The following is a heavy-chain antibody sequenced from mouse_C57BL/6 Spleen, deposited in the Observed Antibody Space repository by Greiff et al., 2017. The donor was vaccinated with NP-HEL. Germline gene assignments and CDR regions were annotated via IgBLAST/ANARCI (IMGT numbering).Heavy chain of an antibody. D-gene: IGHD2-5*01. J-gene: IGHJ2*01. V-gene: IGHV6-3*01. CDR2: IRLKSDNYAT. CDR1: GFTFSNYW. Sequence: EVQLVESGGGLVQPGGSMKLSCVASGFTFSNYWMNWVRQSPEKGLEWVAQIRLKSDNYATHYAESVKGRFTISRDDSKSSVYLQMNNLRAEDTGIYYCSYYSNYAYYFDYWGQGTTLTVSS. CDR3: SYYSNYAYYFDY.